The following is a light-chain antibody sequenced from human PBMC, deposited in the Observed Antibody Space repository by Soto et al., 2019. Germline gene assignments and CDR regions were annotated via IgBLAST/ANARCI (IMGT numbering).Light chain of an antibody. J-gene: IGKJ2*01. CDR1: QSVSNY. CDR2: DAS. Sequence: EIVLTQSPVTLSLSPGERATLSCRASQSVSNYLGWYQQKPGQAPRLLIYDASNRATGIPARFSGSGSGTDFTLTISSLEPEDFAVYYCQQRSNWPPVTFGQGTKLEIK. CDR3: QQRSNWPPVT. V-gene: IGKV3-11*01.